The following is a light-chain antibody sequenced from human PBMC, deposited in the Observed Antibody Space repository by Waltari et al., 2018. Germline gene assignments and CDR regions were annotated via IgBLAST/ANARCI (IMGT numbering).Light chain of an antibody. V-gene: IGKV4-1*01. CDR2: WAS. CDR1: RNLLYSPNNKDF. J-gene: IGKJ2*01. CDR3: QQYYDTPYT. Sequence: DIVMTQSPDSLVVSLGERATINCKSSRNLLYSPNNKDFLAWYQQKPGQPPKLLIYWASTRASGVPDRFTGSGSGTEFSLTISSLQAEDVAVYYCQQYYDTPYTFGQGTKLEIK.